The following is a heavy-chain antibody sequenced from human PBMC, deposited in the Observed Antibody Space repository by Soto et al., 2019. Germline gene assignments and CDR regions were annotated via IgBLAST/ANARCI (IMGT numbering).Heavy chain of an antibody. CDR1: GGSFSGYY. V-gene: IGHV4-34*01. CDR2: INHSGST. D-gene: IGHD3-10*01. CDR3: ARDGEGAPLADS. Sequence: QVQLQQWGAELLKPSETLSLTCAVYGGSFSGYYWCWIRQPPGKGLGWIGEINHSGSTNYNPSLESRVTRAVDTPTAQFSLRLSSVTAADTAVYYWARDGEGAPLADSWGQGTLVTVSS. J-gene: IGHJ4*02.